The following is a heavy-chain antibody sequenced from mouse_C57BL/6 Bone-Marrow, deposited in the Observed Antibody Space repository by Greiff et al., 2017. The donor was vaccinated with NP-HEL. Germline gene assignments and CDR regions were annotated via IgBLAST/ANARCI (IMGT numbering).Heavy chain of an antibody. Sequence: EGKLMEYGGGLVQSLRSLRLSCATSVVTFRDFYMGWGRPAPGKGLGWIFASRNKANDYTTEYSAAVKGRFIVSRDTSQSILYLQMNALRAEDTAIYYCARDAGDYDGYAMDYWGQGTSVTVSS. J-gene: IGHJ4*01. CDR1: VVTFRDFY. CDR3: ARDAGDYDGYAMDY. CDR2: SRNKANDYTT. D-gene: IGHD2-4*01. V-gene: IGHV7-1*01.